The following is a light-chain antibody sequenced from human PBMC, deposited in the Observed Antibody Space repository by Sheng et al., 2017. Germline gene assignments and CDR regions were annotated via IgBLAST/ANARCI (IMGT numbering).Light chain of an antibody. CDR1: KLGDKY. CDR2: ADT. CDR3: QACDTSTDVV. J-gene: IGLJ2*01. V-gene: IGLV3-1*01. Sequence: SYELTQSPSVSVSPGQTATITCSGHKLGDKYVCWYQQRPGQSPKLIIFADTRRPSGVPLRFSGSNSGNTATLTISGTQAIDEADYFCQACDTSTDVVFGGGTKADRP.